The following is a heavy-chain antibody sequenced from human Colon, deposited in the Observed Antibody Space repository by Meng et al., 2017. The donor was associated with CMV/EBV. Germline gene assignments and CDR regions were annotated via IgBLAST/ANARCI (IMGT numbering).Heavy chain of an antibody. D-gene: IGHD2/OR15-2a*01. CDR1: GFTVSNNY. CDR3: ARGAFD. CDR2: IYDAGNT. Sequence: GESLKISCAASGFTVSNNYMNWVRQAPGKGLEWVSVIYDAGNTYYADSVKGRFIISRDNSNNTLYLQMNNPRAEDTALYYCARGAFDWGQGTLVTVSS. V-gene: IGHV3-66*02. J-gene: IGHJ4*02.